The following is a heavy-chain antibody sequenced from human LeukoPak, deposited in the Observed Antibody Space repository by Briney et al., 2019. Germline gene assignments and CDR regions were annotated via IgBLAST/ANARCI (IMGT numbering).Heavy chain of an antibody. CDR3: VKWAYSSGWYYFDY. CDR1: GFTFNRFS. D-gene: IGHD6-19*01. Sequence: GGSLRLSCSASGFTFNRFSMYWVRQAPGKGLEYVSAISHNGESTYYADSVKDRFTISRDNAQNTLYLQMSSLRTEDTAVYYCVKWAYSSGWYYFDYWGLGVLVTVSS. CDR2: ISHNGEST. V-gene: IGHV3-64D*09. J-gene: IGHJ4*02.